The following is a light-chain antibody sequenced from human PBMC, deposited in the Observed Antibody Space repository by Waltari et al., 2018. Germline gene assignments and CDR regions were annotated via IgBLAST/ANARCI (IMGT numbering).Light chain of an antibody. CDR1: NTDFGGFKY. Sequence: QSALTQPDSVSGSPGQSITISCPETNTDFGGFKYVSWYQHHPGEAPKVIIYDVNNRASGVPNRFSGSKSGNSASLTISGLQAEDEADYYCSSYTSSTTGIFGGGTRVTVL. J-gene: IGLJ2*01. CDR3: SSYTSSTTGI. V-gene: IGLV2-14*03. CDR2: DVN.